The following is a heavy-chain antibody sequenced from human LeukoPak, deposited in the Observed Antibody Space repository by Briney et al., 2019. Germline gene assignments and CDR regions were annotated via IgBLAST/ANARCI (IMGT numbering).Heavy chain of an antibody. CDR1: GYTFTNYG. CDR2: ISAYNGNT. Sequence: ASVKVSCKASGYTFTNYGISWVRQAPGQGLEWMGWISAYNGNTNYAQKLQGRVTTTTDTSTTTAYMELRSLRSDDTAVYYCARDRVAGSFSYYGLDVWGQGTTVTVSS. D-gene: IGHD6-19*01. V-gene: IGHV1-18*01. J-gene: IGHJ6*02. CDR3: ARDRVAGSFSYYGLDV.